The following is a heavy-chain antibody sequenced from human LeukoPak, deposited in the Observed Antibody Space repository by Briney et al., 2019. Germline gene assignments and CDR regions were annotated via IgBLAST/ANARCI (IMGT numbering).Heavy chain of an antibody. J-gene: IGHJ3*02. CDR2: IDPSDSYT. CDR3: ARRWGYSCSGGAFDI. V-gene: IGHV5-10-1*01. Sequence: GESLKISCEGSGYSFTSYWISWVRQMPGKGLEWMGRIDPSDSYTNYSPSFQGHVTISADKSISTAYLQWSSLKASDTAMYYCARRWGYSCSGGAFDIWGQGTMVTVSS. D-gene: IGHD6-13*01. CDR1: GYSFTSYW.